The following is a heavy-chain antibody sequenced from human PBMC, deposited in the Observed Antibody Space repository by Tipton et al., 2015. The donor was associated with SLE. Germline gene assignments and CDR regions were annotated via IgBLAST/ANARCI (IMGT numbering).Heavy chain of an antibody. V-gene: IGHV4-34*01. CDR3: ARVARIVGATLFDY. J-gene: IGHJ4*02. D-gene: IGHD1-26*01. CDR2: INHSGST. CDR1: GFTVSSNY. Sequence: LRLSCAASGFTVSSNYMSWVRQPPGKGLEWIGEINHSGSTNYNPSLKSRVTISVDTSKNQFSLKLSSVTAADTAVYYCARVARIVGATLFDYWGQGTLVTVSS.